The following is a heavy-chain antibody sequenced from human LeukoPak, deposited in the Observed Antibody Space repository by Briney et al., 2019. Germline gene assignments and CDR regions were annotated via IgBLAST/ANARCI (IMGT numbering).Heavy chain of an antibody. Sequence: SETLSLTCTVSGGSISSYYWSWIRQPPGKGLEWIGYIYYSGSTNYNPSLKSRVTISVDTSKNQFSLKLSSVTAADTAVYYCAKDDLGYCSGGSCYSSYWGQGTLVTVSS. D-gene: IGHD2-15*01. V-gene: IGHV4-59*12. CDR1: GGSISSYY. CDR3: AKDDLGYCSGGSCYSSY. J-gene: IGHJ4*02. CDR2: IYYSGST.